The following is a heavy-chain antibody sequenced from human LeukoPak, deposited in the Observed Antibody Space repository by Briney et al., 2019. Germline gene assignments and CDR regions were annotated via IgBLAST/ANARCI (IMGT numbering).Heavy chain of an antibody. CDR3: ARGGQGNWPTPFDY. CDR1: GFTFSTYS. CDR2: ISSSIIYI. J-gene: IGHJ4*02. Sequence: PGGSLRLSCAAAGFTFSTYSFNWVRQAPGKGLEWVSSISSSIIYIYYADSVKGRFTISRDNAKNSLYLQMNSLRAEDTAVYYCARGGQGNWPTPFDYWDQGTLVTVSS. D-gene: IGHD1-1*01. V-gene: IGHV3-21*01.